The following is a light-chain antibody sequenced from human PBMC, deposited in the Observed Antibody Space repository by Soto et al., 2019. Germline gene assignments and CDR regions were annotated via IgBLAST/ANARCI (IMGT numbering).Light chain of an antibody. CDR3: QQRSNWPLT. V-gene: IGKV3-11*01. CDR1: QSVSSY. J-gene: IGKJ4*01. CDR2: DSS. Sequence: EIVLTQSPATLSVSPGERATLSCRASQSVSSYLAWYQQKRGQAPRLLIYDSSNRATGIPARFSGSGSGTDFSLTISSLEPEDFAVYYCQQRSNWPLTFGGGTKVDIK.